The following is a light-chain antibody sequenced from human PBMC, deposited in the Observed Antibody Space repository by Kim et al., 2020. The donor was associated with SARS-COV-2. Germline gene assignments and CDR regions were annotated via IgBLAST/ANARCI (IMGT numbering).Light chain of an antibody. V-gene: IGLV3-19*01. Sequence: SSELTQDPSVSVTLGQTVRITCQGDSLRSYYASWYRQKPGQAPILVIYDTDNRPSGIPDRFSGSSSGHTASLTITGAQAEDEADYYCNSRDSSGYNVVFGGGTKVTVL. CDR1: SLRSYY. CDR3: NSRDSSGYNVV. CDR2: DTD. J-gene: IGLJ2*01.